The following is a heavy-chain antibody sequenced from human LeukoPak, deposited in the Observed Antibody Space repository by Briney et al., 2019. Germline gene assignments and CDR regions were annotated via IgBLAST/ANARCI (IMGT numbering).Heavy chain of an antibody. V-gene: IGHV1-24*01. CDR3: ATNGYRAIFGVVNNWFDP. Sequence: ASVKVSCKVSGYTLTELSMHWVRQAPGKGLEWMGGFDPEDGETIYAQKFQGRVTMTEDTSTDTAYMELSSLRSEDTAVYYCATNGYRAIFGVVNNWFDPWGQGSLVTVSS. CDR1: GYTLTELS. CDR2: FDPEDGET. D-gene: IGHD3-3*01. J-gene: IGHJ5*02.